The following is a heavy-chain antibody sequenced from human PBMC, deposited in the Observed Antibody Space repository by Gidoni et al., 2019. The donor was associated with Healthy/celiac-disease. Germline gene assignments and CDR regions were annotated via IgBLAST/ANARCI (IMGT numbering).Heavy chain of an antibody. CDR3: TRAPIPYDYIWGSYYLDAFDI. CDR1: GFTFGDYA. J-gene: IGHJ3*02. D-gene: IGHD3-16*01. V-gene: IGHV3-49*04. CDR2: IRSKAYGGTT. Sequence: EVQLVESGGGLVQPGRSLRLSCTASGFTFGDYAMSWVRQAPGKGLEWVGFIRSKAYGGTTEYAASVKGRFTISRDDSKSIAYLQMNSLKTEDTAVYYCTRAPIPYDYIWGSYYLDAFDIWGQGTMVTVSS.